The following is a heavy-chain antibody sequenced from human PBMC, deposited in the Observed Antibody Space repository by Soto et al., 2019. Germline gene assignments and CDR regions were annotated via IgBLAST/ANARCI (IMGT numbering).Heavy chain of an antibody. CDR1: GFTFSDYA. D-gene: IGHD2-15*01. J-gene: IGHJ4*02. Sequence: EVQLLESGGGLVQPGGSLRLSCAASGFTFSDYALSWVRQAPGKGLQWVSAITGNVDSAYYADSVKGRFTMSRDNSKNTLYLQMNSLRAEDTAVYYCAKRAGSDGYFDYWGQGTLVTVSS. V-gene: IGHV3-23*01. CDR2: ITGNVDSA. CDR3: AKRAGSDGYFDY.